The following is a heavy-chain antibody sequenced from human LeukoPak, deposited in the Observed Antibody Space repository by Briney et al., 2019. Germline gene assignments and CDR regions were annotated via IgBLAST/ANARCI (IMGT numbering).Heavy chain of an antibody. CDR1: GFTFSSYA. V-gene: IGHV3-30-3*01. D-gene: IGHD2-15*01. CDR2: ISYDGSNK. J-gene: IGHJ6*03. CDR3: AKVGGREEWWGGYMDV. Sequence: PGGSLRLSCAASGFTFSSYAMHWVRQAPGKGLEWVAVISYDGSNKYYADSVKGRFTISRDNSKNTLYLQMNSLRAEDTAVYYCAKVGGREEWWGGYMDVWGKGTTVTVSS.